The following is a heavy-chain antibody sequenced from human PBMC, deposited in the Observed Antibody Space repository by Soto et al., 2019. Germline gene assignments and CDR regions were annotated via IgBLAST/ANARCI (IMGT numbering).Heavy chain of an antibody. CDR3: ASSRSDGVVPTSLPYYFDY. CDR1: GGSFSGYY. J-gene: IGHJ4*02. V-gene: IGHV4-34*01. CDR2: INHSGST. Sequence: PSETLSLTCAVYGGSFSGYYWIWIRQPPGKGLEWIGEINHSGSTNYNPSLKSRVTISVDTSKNQFSLKLSSVTAADTAVYYCASSRSDGVVPTSLPYYFDYWGQGTLVTVSS. D-gene: IGHD3-3*01.